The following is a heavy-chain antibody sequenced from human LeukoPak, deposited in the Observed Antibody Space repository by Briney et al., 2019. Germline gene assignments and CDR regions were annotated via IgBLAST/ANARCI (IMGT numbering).Heavy chain of an antibody. CDR2: INPNTSDT. CDR1: GYTFTGYY. CDR3: TTGGCFDY. J-gene: IGHJ4*02. V-gene: IGHV1-2*02. Sequence: GASLKLSCKASGYTFTGYYMHWVRQAPGQGLEWMGCINPNTSDTNYAQKFKGRVTMTRDKSISTAYMELGRLRSDDTAVYYCTTGGCFDYWGQGTLVTVSS. D-gene: IGHD3-10*01.